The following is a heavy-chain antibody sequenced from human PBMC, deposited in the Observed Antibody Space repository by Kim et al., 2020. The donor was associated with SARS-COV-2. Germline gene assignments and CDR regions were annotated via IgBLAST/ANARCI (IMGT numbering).Heavy chain of an antibody. CDR1: GYTFTSYG. Sequence: ASVKVSCKASGYTFTSYGISWVRQAPGQGLEWMGWISAYNGNTNYAQKLQGRVTMTTDTSTSTAYMELRSLRSDDTAVYYCARGEYCGGDCPHYYYYGMDVWGQGTTVTVSS. J-gene: IGHJ6*02. V-gene: IGHV1-18*04. D-gene: IGHD2-21*02. CDR3: ARGEYCGGDCPHYYYYGMDV. CDR2: ISAYNGNT.